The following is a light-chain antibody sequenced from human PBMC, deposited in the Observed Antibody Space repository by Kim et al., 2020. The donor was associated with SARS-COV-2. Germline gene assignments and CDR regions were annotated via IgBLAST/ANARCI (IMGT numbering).Light chain of an antibody. J-gene: IGKJ3*01. CDR2: AAS. Sequence: AYTGDRVTITCRASQGISSYLAWYQQTPGKAPKLLIYAASTLQSGVPSRFSGSGSGTDFTLTISCLQSEDFATYYCQQYYSYPLTFGPGTKVDIK. V-gene: IGKV1-8*01. CDR1: QGISSY. CDR3: QQYYSYPLT.